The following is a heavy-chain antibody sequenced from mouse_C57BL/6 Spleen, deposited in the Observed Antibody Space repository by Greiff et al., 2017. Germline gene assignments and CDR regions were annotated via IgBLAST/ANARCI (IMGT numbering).Heavy chain of an antibody. V-gene: IGHV6-6*01. Sequence: EVKLVESGGGLVQPGGTMKLSCAASGFTFSDAWMDWVRPSPEKGLEWVAEIRNKANNHATYYAESVKGRFTISRDDSKSSVYLQMNSLRAEDTGIYYCTRRHDYYFDYWGQGTTLTVSS. J-gene: IGHJ2*01. CDR3: TRRHDYYFDY. CDR1: GFTFSDAW. CDR2: IRNKANNHAT. D-gene: IGHD2-4*01.